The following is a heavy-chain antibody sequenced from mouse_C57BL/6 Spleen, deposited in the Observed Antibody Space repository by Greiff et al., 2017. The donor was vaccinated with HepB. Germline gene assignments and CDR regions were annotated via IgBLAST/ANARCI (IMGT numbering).Heavy chain of an antibody. CDR3: AREFITTVVATENWDFDV. D-gene: IGHD1-1*01. CDR2: INPNNGGT. Sequence: SGPELVKPGASVKMSCKASGYTFTDYNMHWVKQSHGKSLEWIGYINPNNGGTSYNQKFKGKATLTVNKSSSTAYMELRSLTSEDSAVYYCAREFITTVVATENWDFDVWGTGTTVTVSS. CDR1: GYTFTDYN. V-gene: IGHV1-22*01. J-gene: IGHJ1*03.